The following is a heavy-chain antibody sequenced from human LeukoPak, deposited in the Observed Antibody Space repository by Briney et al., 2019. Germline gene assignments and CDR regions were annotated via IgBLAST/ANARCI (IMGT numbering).Heavy chain of an antibody. V-gene: IGHV4-39*07. CDR1: GGFIRSSSYH. CDR3: ASNGYYCIDV. J-gene: IGHJ6*03. D-gene: IGHD3-22*01. CDR2: IYYSGTS. Sequence: SETLSLTCTVSGGFIRSSSYHWGWIRQPPGKGLEWIASIYYSGTSYYNPSLRSRVTISVDTSKNQFSLKLNSVTAADTAVYYCASNGYYCIDVWGKGTTVTVSS.